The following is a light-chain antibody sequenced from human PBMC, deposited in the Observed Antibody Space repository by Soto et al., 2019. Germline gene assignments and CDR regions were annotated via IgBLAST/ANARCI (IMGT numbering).Light chain of an antibody. CDR1: QSVTSSY. Sequence: EIVLMQSPGTLSLSPGERATLSCRASQSVTSSYLAWYQQKPGQAPRLLIDGASRRATGIPDRLSGSGSGTDFTLTISRLEPEDFAVYYCQRYGSSPPLTFGGGTKVEIK. J-gene: IGKJ4*01. CDR2: GAS. V-gene: IGKV3-20*01. CDR3: QRYGSSPPLT.